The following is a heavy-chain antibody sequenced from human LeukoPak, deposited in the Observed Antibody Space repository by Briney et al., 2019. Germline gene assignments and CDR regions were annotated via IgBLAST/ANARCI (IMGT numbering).Heavy chain of an antibody. V-gene: IGHV1-3*01. J-gene: IGHJ5*02. D-gene: IGHD3-16*01. CDR2: INAGNGNT. CDR3: ARGSYVPSPFDP. CDR1: GYTFTSYA. Sequence: ASVTVSCKASGYTFTSYAMHWVRQAPGQRLEWMGWINAGNGNTKYSQNFQGRVTITRDTSASTVYMELRSLRFEDTAVYYCARGSYVPSPFDPWGQGTLVTVSS.